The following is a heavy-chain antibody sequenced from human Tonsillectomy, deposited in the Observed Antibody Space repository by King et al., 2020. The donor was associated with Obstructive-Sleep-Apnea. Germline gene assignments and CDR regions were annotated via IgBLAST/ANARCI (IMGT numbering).Heavy chain of an antibody. D-gene: IGHD1-7*01. V-gene: IGHV3-64D*06. J-gene: IGHJ4*02. CDR2: ISSNGGST. CDR3: VKVGELELPRQYYFDY. CDR1: GFTFSSYA. Sequence: VQLVESGGGLVQPGGSLRLSCSASGFTFSSYAMHWVRQAPGKGLEYVSAISSNGGSTYYADSVKGRFTISRDNSKNTLYLQMSSLRAEDTAVYYCVKVGELELPRQYYFDYWGQGTLVTVSS.